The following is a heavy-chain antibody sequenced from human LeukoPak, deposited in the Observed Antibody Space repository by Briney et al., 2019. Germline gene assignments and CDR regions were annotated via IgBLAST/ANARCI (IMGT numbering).Heavy chain of an antibody. D-gene: IGHD3-10*01. CDR1: GFTFSFYW. Sequence: GGSLRLSCAASGFTFSFYWMSWVRQAPGKGLEWVANMNRGGSEINYVDSVRGRFTISRDNAKNSLYLQMNSLRAEDTAVYYCARSGRGVDSFYFYMDVWGKGTTVTVSS. CDR2: MNRGGSEI. CDR3: ARSGRGVDSFYFYMDV. V-gene: IGHV3-7*01. J-gene: IGHJ6*03.